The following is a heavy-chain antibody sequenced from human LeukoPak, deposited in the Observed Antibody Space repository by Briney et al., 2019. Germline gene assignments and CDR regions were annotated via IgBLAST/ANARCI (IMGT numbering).Heavy chain of an antibody. Sequence: GGSLRLSCAASGFTFSSSAIHWVRQAPGKGLEWVAFIRIDGSNTYYADSVKGRFTISRDNSKSTLYLQMNSLRAEDTALYYCAKSRSNGYNDYWGQGTLVTVSS. D-gene: IGHD5-24*01. V-gene: IGHV3-30*02. CDR1: GFTFSSSA. CDR3: AKSRSNGYNDY. CDR2: IRIDGSNT. J-gene: IGHJ4*02.